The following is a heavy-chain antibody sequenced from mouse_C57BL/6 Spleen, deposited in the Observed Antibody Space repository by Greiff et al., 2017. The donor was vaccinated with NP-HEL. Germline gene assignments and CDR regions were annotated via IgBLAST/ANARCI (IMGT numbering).Heavy chain of an antibody. V-gene: IGHV1-52*01. CDR2: IDPSDSET. Sequence: VQLQQPGAELVRPGSSVKLSCKASGYTFTSYWMHWVKQRPIQGLEWIGNIDPSDSETHYNQKFKDKATLTVDKSSSTAYMQLSSLTSEDSAVYYGTRMEDYSYFDDWGKGTTLTVSS. J-gene: IGHJ2*01. D-gene: IGHD2-4*01. CDR1: GYTFTSYW. CDR3: TRMEDYSYFDD.